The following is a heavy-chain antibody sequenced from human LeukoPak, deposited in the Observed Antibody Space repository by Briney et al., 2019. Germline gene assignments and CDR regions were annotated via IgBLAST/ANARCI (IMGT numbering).Heavy chain of an antibody. CDR2: IYTSGST. J-gene: IGHJ4*02. CDR3: VRGDPYYYDRSGYNLDY. V-gene: IGHV4-4*07. CDR1: GGSISSYY. D-gene: IGHD3-22*01. Sequence: SETLSLTCTVSGGSISSYYWSWIRQPAGKGLEWVGRIYTSGSTNYNPSLKSRVTMSVDTSKNQFSLKLSSVTAADTAVYYCVRGDPYYYDRSGYNLDYWGQGTLVTVSS.